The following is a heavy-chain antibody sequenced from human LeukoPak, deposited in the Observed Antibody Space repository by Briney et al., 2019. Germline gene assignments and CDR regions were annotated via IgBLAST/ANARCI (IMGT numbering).Heavy chain of an antibody. J-gene: IGHJ5*02. D-gene: IGHD3-22*01. CDR1: GGSISSYY. CDR3: ARADSGSGFLDP. CDR2: IYYSGST. Sequence: SETLSLTCTVSGGSISSYYWSWLRQPPGKGLEWIGYIYYSGSTNYNPSLKSRVTISVDTSKNQFSLKLSSVTAADTAVYYCARADSGSGFLDPWGQGTLVTVSS. V-gene: IGHV4-59*01.